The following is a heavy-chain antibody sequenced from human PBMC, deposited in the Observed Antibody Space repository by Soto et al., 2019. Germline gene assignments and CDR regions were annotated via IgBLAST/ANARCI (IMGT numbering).Heavy chain of an antibody. J-gene: IGHJ4*02. Sequence: PGGSLRLSCAASGFTFSSCAMHWVRQAPGKGLEWVAVISYDGSNKYYADSVKGRFTISRDNSKNTLYLQMNSLRAEDTAVYYCASFYGYWGQGTLVTVSS. CDR2: ISYDGSNK. CDR1: GFTFSSCA. CDR3: ASFYGY. D-gene: IGHD3-16*01. V-gene: IGHV3-30-3*01.